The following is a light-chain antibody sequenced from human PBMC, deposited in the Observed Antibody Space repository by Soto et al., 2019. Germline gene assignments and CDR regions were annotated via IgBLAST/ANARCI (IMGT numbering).Light chain of an antibody. J-gene: IGKJ2*01. Sequence: DLQMTQSPSTLSASVGDGVTITCRASQNISVWLAWYQQRPGKAPKFLIYDASSLETGVTSRFSGSGSGTEFTLTIRSLQPDDFATYYCQQYDSSSPTFGQGTKLEIK. CDR2: DAS. CDR3: QQYDSSSPT. V-gene: IGKV1-5*01. CDR1: QNISVW.